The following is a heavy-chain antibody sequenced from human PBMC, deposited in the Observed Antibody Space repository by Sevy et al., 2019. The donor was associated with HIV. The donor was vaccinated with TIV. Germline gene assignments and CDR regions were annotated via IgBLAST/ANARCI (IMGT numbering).Heavy chain of an antibody. D-gene: IGHD3-10*01. CDR3: VRHSHGSGTYYVPFDY. Sequence: SETLSLTCAVSGYSITSGYYWGCIRQPPGKGLEWIGSIYQSGSTHYNPSLKSRVTMSVDTSKNQFSLKLSSVTAADTAVYYCVRHSHGSGTYYVPFDYWGQGTLVTVSS. V-gene: IGHV4-38-2*01. CDR1: GYSITSGYY. J-gene: IGHJ4*02. CDR2: IYQSGST.